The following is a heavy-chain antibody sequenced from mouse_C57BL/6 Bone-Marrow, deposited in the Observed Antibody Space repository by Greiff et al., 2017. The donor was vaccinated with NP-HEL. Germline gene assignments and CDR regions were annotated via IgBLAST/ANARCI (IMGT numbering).Heavy chain of an antibody. CDR2: IRSKSNNYAT. V-gene: IGHV10-1*01. D-gene: IGHD3-2*02. Sequence: EVMLVESGGGLVQPKGSLKLSCAASGFSFNTYAMNWVRQAPGKGLEWVACIRSKSNNYATYYADSVKDRFTISRDDSESMLYLQMNNLKTEDTAMYYCVRQLRLHYAMDYWGQGTSVTVSS. J-gene: IGHJ4*01. CDR3: VRQLRLHYAMDY. CDR1: GFSFNTYA.